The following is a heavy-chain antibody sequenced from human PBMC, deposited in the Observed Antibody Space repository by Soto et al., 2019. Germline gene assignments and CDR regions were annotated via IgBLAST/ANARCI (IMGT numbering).Heavy chain of an antibody. CDR3: ARDGSRYCSTSSCYSGYSYYGMDV. V-gene: IGHV3-11*06. J-gene: IGHJ6*02. D-gene: IGHD2-2*01. Sequence: QVQLVESGGGLVKPGGSLRLSCAASGFTFSDYYMSWIRQAPGEGLEWVSYIDGSSSYTNYADSVKGRFTISRDNAKNSLYLQMNSLSAEDTAVYYCARDGSRYCSTSSCYSGYSYYGMDVWGQGTTVTVSS. CDR2: IDGSSSYT. CDR1: GFTFSDYY.